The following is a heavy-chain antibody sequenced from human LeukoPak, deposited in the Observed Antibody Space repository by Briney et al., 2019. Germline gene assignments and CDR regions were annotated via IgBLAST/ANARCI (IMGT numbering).Heavy chain of an antibody. CDR1: GFTFSSYS. V-gene: IGHV3-21*01. CDR2: ISSSSSYI. CDR3: ARARFAAARAFDI. J-gene: IGHJ3*02. D-gene: IGHD6-13*01. Sequence: GGSLRLSCAASGFTFSSYSMNWVRQAPGKGLEWVSSISSSSSYIYYADSVKGRFTISRDNAKNSLYLQMNSLRAEDTAVYYCARARFAAARAFDIWGQGTMVTVSS.